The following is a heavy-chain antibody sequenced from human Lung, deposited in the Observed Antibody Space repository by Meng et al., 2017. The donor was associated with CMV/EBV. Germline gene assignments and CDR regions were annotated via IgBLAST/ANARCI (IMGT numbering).Heavy chain of an antibody. CDR1: GDSVSSNSAA. CDR3: ARAGRSYLYYFDY. V-gene: IGHV6-1*01. Sequence: LSCAISGDSVSSNSAAWNWIRQSPSRGLEWLGTTFYRSKWYNNYGVSVKSRITINADTSKNQLSLQLTSVTPEDTAVYFCARAGRSYLYYFDYWGQGTLVTVSS. CDR2: TFYRSKWYN. J-gene: IGHJ4*02. D-gene: IGHD3-22*01.